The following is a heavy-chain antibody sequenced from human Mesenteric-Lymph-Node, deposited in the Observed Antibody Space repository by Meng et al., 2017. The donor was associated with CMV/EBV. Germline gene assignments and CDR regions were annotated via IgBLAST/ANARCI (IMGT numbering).Heavy chain of an antibody. V-gene: IGHV1-2*02. CDR1: GYTFTGYY. CDR2: IDPHSGDT. CDR3: ARGLMAGTTPFDY. D-gene: IGHD1-1*01. J-gene: IGHJ4*02. Sequence: KASGYTFTGYYMHWVRLAPGQGLEWMGWIDPHSGDTLYAQKFQGRVTMTSDTSISTAYMDLSSLRSDDTALYYCARGLMAGTTPFDYWGQGSLVTVSS.